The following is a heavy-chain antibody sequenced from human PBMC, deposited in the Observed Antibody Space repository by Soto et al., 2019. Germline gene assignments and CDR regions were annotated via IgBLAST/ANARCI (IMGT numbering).Heavy chain of an antibody. V-gene: IGHV3-23*01. CDR3: AKSLNTATSFDY. Sequence: GGSLRLSCAASGFTFSSYAMNWVRQAPGKGPEWVSHISVTGGTYYADSVKGRFTISRDNSKNTLFLQMNSLRAEDTALYYCAKSLNTATSFDYWGQGTPVTVSS. CDR2: ISVTGGT. CDR1: GFTFSSYA. J-gene: IGHJ4*02.